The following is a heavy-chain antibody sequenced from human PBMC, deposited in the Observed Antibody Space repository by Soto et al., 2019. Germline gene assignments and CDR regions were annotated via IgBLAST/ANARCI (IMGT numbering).Heavy chain of an antibody. CDR2: IIPFFGTA. J-gene: IGHJ4*02. CDR3: ARERVGRTQRNIAAAGLFDY. Sequence: ASVKVSCKASKDTLSNYAISWVRQAPGQGLEWMGGIIPFFGTAKYAQKFQGRVTITADESTSTAYMELSSLRSEDTALYYCARERVGRTQRNIAAAGLFDYWGQGTLVTVSS. CDR1: KDTLSNYA. V-gene: IGHV1-69*13. D-gene: IGHD6-13*01.